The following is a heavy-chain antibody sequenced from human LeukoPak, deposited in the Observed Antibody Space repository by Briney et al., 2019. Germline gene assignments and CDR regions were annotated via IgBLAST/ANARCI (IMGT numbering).Heavy chain of an antibody. CDR2: IYPGDFDT. CDR1: GYSFTSYW. D-gene: IGHD3-10*01. V-gene: IGHV5-51*01. J-gene: IGHJ4*02. Sequence: RGESLKISCKGSGYSFTSYWIGGVRQLPGKGLEWIGIIYPGDFDTRYSPSFQGQVTISGDQSISTAYLQWSSLKASDSAMYYCAVTMVRGVIMPYYFDYWGQGTLVTVSS. CDR3: AVTMVRGVIMPYYFDY.